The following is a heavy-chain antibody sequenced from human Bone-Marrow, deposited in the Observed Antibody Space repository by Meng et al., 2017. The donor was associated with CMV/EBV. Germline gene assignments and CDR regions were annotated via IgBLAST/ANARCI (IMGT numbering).Heavy chain of an antibody. CDR3: ARWLVVVPAAQIIYYGMDV. V-gene: IGHV1-46*01. Sequence: ASVKVSCKASGYTFTSYYMHWVRQAPGQGLEWMGIINPSGGSTSYAQKLQGRVTMTTDTSTSTAYMELRSLRSDDTAVYYWARWLVVVPAAQIIYYGMDVWGRGATVTSFS. CDR2: INPSGGST. D-gene: IGHD2-2*01. J-gene: IGHJ6*01. CDR1: GYTFTSYY.